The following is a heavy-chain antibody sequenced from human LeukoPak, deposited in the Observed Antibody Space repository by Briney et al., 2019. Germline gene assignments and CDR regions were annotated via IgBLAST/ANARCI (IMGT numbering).Heavy chain of an antibody. CDR3: ARDTPDYYDSSGYYYGGP. CDR2: ISSSSNYI. V-gene: IGHV3-21*01. Sequence: GGSLRLSCAASGFTFRSYTMNWVRQAPGKGLEWVSSISSSSNYIYYADSVKGRFTISRDNAKNSLYLQMNSLRAEDTAVYYCARDTPDYYDSSGYYYGGPWGQGTLVTVSS. J-gene: IGHJ5*02. D-gene: IGHD3-22*01. CDR1: GFTFRSYT.